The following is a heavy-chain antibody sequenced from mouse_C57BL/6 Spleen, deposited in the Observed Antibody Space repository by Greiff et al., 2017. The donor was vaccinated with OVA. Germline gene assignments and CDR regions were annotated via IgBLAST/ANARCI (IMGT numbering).Heavy chain of an antibody. J-gene: IGHJ4*01. V-gene: IGHV1-18*01. CDR1: GYTFPDYT. CDR2: INPNNGGT. Sequence: VQLQQSGPELVKPGASVKIPCKASGYTFPDYTMDWVKQSHGKSLEWIGDINPNNGGTIYNQKFKGKATLTVDKSSSTAYMELRSLTSEDTAVYYCARYYSTLPDYAMDDWGQGTSVTVAS. CDR3: ARYYSTLPDYAMDD. D-gene: IGHD2-5*01.